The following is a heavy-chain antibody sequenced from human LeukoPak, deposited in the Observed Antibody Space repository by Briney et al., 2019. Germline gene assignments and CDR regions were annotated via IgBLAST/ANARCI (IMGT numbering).Heavy chain of an antibody. D-gene: IGHD1-14*01. J-gene: IGHJ4*02. V-gene: IGHV3-23*01. CDR1: GFTFSSYA. CDR2: IGGSDGST. CDR3: AKLGVSTTLDY. Sequence: GGSLRLSCAASGFTFSSYAMSWVRQAPGKGLEWVSAIGGSDGSTYYADSVKGRFTISRDNSKNTLYLQMNSLRAEDTAVYYCAKLGVSTTLDYWGQGTLVTVSS.